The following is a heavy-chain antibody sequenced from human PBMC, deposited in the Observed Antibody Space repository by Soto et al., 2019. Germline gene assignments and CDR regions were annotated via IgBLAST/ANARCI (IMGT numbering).Heavy chain of an antibody. CDR3: ASNVMIAVADNNAFDI. CDR2: ISSSSSTI. Sequence: GSLRLSXAASGLTFSSYSINWVRQAPGKGLEWVSYISSSSSTIYYADSVKGRFTISRDNAKNSLYLQMNSLRAEDTAVYYCASNVMIAVADNNAFDIWGQGTMVTVSS. J-gene: IGHJ3*02. V-gene: IGHV3-48*01. D-gene: IGHD6-19*01. CDR1: GLTFSSYS.